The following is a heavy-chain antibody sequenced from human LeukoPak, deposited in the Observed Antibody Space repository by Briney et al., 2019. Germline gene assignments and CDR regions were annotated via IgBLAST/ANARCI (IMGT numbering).Heavy chain of an antibody. J-gene: IGHJ4*02. Sequence: GGSLRLSCAASGFTFSSYWMSWVRQAPGKGLEWVANIKQDGSEKYYVDSVKGRFTISRDNAKNSLYLQMNSLRAEDTAVYYCARQRGYYYDSSGYLDYWGQGTLVTVSS. CDR3: ARQRGYYYDSSGYLDY. CDR1: GFTFSSYW. D-gene: IGHD3-22*01. CDR2: IKQDGSEK. V-gene: IGHV3-7*01.